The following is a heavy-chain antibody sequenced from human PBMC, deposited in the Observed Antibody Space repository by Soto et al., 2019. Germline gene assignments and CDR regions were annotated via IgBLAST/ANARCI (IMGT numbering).Heavy chain of an antibody. Sequence: QVQLVESGGGVVQPGRSLRLSCAASGFTFSSYGRHWVRQAPGKGLEWVAVISYDGSNKYYADSVKGRFTISRDNSKNTLYLQMNSLRAEDTAVYYCAKDYDYGDYARIHYYGMDVWGQGTTVTVSS. CDR2: ISYDGSNK. V-gene: IGHV3-30*18. D-gene: IGHD4-17*01. CDR1: GFTFSSYG. J-gene: IGHJ6*02. CDR3: AKDYDYGDYARIHYYGMDV.